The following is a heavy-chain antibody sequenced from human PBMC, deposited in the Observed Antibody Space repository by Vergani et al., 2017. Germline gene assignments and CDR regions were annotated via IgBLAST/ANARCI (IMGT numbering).Heavy chain of an antibody. D-gene: IGHD5-12*01. J-gene: IGHJ6*02. CDR3: AKANPRNSGYDYLYYYHAMDV. CDR1: GFTFSSNA. CDR2: IKNTGDST. V-gene: IGHV3-23*01. Sequence: EVQLLQSEGAVVQPGGSLRLSCVASGFTFSSNAMSWVRQGHGQGLEWVSSIKNTGDSTHYADSVKGRFTISRDNSKNTLYLQMNSLRVEDTAVYYCAKANPRNSGYDYLYYYHAMDVWCQGTTVTVSS.